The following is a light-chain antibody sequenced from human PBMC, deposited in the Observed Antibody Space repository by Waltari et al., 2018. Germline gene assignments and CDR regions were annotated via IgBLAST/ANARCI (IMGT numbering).Light chain of an antibody. V-gene: IGKV3-11*01. CDR2: DAS. CDR3: QQRSNWPPSIT. J-gene: IGKJ5*01. Sequence: ELVLTQSPATLSLSPGERATLSCRASQSVSSYLAWYQQKPGQAPRLLIYDASKRATGIPARFSGSGSGTDFTLTISSLEPEDFAVYYCQQRSNWPPSITFGQGTRLEIK. CDR1: QSVSSY.